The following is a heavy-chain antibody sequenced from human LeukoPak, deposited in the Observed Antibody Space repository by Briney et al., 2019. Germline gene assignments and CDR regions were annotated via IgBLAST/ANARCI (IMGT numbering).Heavy chain of an antibody. D-gene: IGHD3-22*01. CDR1: GYTFTSYA. J-gene: IGHJ4*02. CDR2: INAGNGNT. Sequence: GASVKVSCKASGYTFTSYAMHWVRQAPGQRLEWMGWINAGNGNTKYSQKFQGRVTITRDTSANTAYMELSSLRSEDTAVYYCARDESISYYYDSSGYLYWGQGTLVTVSS. V-gene: IGHV1-3*01. CDR3: ARDESISYYYDSSGYLY.